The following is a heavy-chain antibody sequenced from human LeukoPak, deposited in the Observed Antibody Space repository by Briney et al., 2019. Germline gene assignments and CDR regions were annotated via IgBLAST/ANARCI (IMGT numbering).Heavy chain of an antibody. J-gene: IGHJ4*02. CDR3: ARGPYMRLHLWSRRTVDFDY. Sequence: SETLSLTCAVYGGSFSGYYWSWIRQPPGKGLEWIGEINHSGSTNYNPSLKSRVTISVDTSKNQFSLKLSSVTAADTAVYYCARGPYMRLHLWSRRTVDFDYWGQGTLVTVSS. CDR1: GGSFSGYY. D-gene: IGHD4-11*01. CDR2: INHSGST. V-gene: IGHV4-34*01.